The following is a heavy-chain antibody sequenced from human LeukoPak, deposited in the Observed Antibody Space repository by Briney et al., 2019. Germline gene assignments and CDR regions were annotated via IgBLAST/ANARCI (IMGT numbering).Heavy chain of an antibody. J-gene: IGHJ4*02. Sequence: SETLSLTCTVSGGSISSSSYYWGWIRQPPGKGLEWIGSIYYSGSTYYNPSLKSRVTISVDTSKNQFSLKLSSVTAADTAVYYCARLQGSSWYFYFDYWGQGTLVTVSS. CDR2: IYYSGST. D-gene: IGHD6-13*01. CDR1: GGSISSSSYY. V-gene: IGHV4-39*01. CDR3: ARLQGSSWYFYFDY.